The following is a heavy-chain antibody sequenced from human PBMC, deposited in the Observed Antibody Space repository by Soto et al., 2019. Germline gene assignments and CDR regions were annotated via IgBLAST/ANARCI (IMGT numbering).Heavy chain of an antibody. CDR2: IYTSGST. V-gene: IGHV4-4*07. CDR1: GGSISSYY. J-gene: IGHJ6*02. Sequence: KPSETLSLTCTVSGGSISSYYWSWIRQPAGKGLEWIGRIYTSGSTNYNPSLKSRVTMSVDTSKNQFSLKLSSVTAADTAVYYCARDRYSSSEGYGMDVWGQGTTVTVSS. D-gene: IGHD6-6*01. CDR3: ARDRYSSSEGYGMDV.